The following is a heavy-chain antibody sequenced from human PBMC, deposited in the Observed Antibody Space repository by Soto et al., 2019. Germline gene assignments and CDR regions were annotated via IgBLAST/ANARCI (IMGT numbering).Heavy chain of an antibody. Sequence: APETLSLTCTVSGGSISGYYWSWIRQPPGKGLEWIGYMYNTGSTVYNPSFKSRVTISVDTSKNQFSLKLNSVTAADTAVYYCARDLWGYCGTDCYPLDVWGQGTTVT. V-gene: IGHV4-59*01. CDR2: MYNTGST. D-gene: IGHD2-21*02. J-gene: IGHJ6*02. CDR3: ARDLWGYCGTDCYPLDV. CDR1: GGSISGYY.